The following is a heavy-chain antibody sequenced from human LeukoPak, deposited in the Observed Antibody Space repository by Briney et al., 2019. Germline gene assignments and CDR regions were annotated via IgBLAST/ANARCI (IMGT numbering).Heavy chain of an antibody. CDR3: ARDSVRGWFDP. CDR2: IYHSGST. V-gene: IGHV4-30-2*01. Sequence: SETLSLTCTVSGGSISSGGYYWSWIRQPPGKGLEWIGYIYHSGSTYYNPSLKSRVTISVDRSKNQFSLKLSSVTAADTAVYYCARDSVRGWFDPWGQGTLVTVSS. J-gene: IGHJ5*02. CDR1: GGSISSGGYY. D-gene: IGHD3-10*01.